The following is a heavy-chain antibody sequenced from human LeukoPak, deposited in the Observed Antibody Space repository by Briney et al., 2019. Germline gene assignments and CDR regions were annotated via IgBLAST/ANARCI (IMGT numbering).Heavy chain of an antibody. V-gene: IGHV1-69*06. CDR3: ATRENSGSYHLDAFDI. D-gene: IGHD1-26*01. J-gene: IGHJ3*02. CDR1: GGTFSSYA. Sequence: SVKVSCKASGGTFSSYAISWVRQAPGQGLEWMGGIIPIFGTANYAQKFQGRVTITADKSTSTAYMELSSLRSEDTAVYYCATRENSGSYHLDAFDIWGQGTMVTVSS. CDR2: IIPIFGTA.